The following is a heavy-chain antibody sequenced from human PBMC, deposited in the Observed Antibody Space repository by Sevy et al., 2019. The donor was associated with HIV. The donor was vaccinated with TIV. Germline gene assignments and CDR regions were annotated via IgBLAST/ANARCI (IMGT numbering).Heavy chain of an antibody. D-gene: IGHD2-8*01. Sequence: GGSLRLSCAASGFTFSTYDMHWVRQAPGKGLEWVAYIRYDGSNKYYGDSVRGRFTISRENTKRTLYVQLNSLRAEDTAVYYCARGQKTTQEWLEELDYYYGMDVWGQGTSVTVSS. J-gene: IGHJ6*02. CDR3: ARGQKTTQEWLEELDYYYGMDV. CDR1: GFTFSTYD. V-gene: IGHV3-30*02. CDR2: IRYDGSNK.